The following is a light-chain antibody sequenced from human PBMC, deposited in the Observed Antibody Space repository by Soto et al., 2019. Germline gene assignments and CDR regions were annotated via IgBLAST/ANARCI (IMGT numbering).Light chain of an antibody. CDR2: QVS. CDR1: QSLADTVGTTH. J-gene: IGKJ1*01. V-gene: IGKV2-24*01. CDR3: MQTAQFTLT. Sequence: DIVMTQTPLSSPVTLGQSASISCRSSQSLADTVGTTHLSWLQQRPGQSPRLLINQVSNRFFGGPDRCSGSGAGTDFTLRTSRVGAEEVGLYYRMQTAQFTLTFGQWTKVEI.